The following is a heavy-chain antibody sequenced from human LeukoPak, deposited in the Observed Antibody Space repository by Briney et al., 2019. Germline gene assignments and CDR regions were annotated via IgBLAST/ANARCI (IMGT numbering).Heavy chain of an antibody. CDR3: AKSELVVPDYYYYYYMDV. J-gene: IGHJ6*03. D-gene: IGHD2-2*01. CDR2: INSDGSSA. V-gene: IGHV3-74*01. Sequence: PGGSLTLACAASGFTFSSYCMHWVRQAPGKVLVWVSPINSDGSSASYADSVKGRFTISRGNSKNTLYLQMNSLRAEDTAVYYCAKSELVVPDYYYYYYMDVWAKGTTVTIPS. CDR1: GFTFSSYC.